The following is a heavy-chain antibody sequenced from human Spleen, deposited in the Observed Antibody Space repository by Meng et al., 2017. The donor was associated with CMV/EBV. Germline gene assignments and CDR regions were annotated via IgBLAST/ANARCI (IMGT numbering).Heavy chain of an antibody. J-gene: IGHJ4*02. CDR3: ARDNWNDGMCFDF. Sequence: GGSLRLSCTVSGGSISSSSYYWGWIRQPPGKGLEWVSVIYGGGSTYYADSVKGRFTISRDNSKNTLYLQMNSLRAEDTAVYYCARDNWNDGMCFDFWGQGTLVTVSS. CDR2: IYGGGST. V-gene: IGHV3-53*01. CDR1: GGSISSSSYY. D-gene: IGHD1-20*01.